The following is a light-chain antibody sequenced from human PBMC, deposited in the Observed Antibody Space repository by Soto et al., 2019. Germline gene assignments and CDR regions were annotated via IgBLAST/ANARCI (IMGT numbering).Light chain of an antibody. V-gene: IGKV3-11*01. CDR1: QSVSRY. CDR2: DAS. CDR3: QQRSNWPLI. Sequence: EIVLTPSPATLSLSPGERATLSCRASQSVSRYLAWYQQKPGQAPRLLIYDASNRATGIPARFSGSGSGTDFTLTISSLEPEDFAVYYCQQRSNWPLIFGGGTKVEIK. J-gene: IGKJ4*01.